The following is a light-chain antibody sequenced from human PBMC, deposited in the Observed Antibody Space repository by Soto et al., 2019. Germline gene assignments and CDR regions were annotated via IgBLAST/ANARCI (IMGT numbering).Light chain of an antibody. Sequence: DIQMTQSPSSLSASVGDRVTITCRASQDISVYLAWYQQKLGKVPKLLIYSASTLQSGVPSRFSGSGSGTDFTLTISSLQPEDGATYYCQKFNTAPLTFGQGTRLEIK. CDR3: QKFNTAPLT. CDR2: SAS. J-gene: IGKJ5*01. V-gene: IGKV1-27*01. CDR1: QDISVY.